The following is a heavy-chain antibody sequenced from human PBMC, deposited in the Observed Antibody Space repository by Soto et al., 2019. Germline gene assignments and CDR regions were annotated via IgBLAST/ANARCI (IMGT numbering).Heavy chain of an antibody. CDR3: ARHTTVTALYYFKH. Sequence: EVQLVQSGAEVKEPGESLKISCEGSGYSFSNYWISWVRQMPGKGLEWMGRIDPSDSYTNYSPSFQGHVTISVDKSISTAYLQWSSLKASDTAMYYCARHTTVTALYYFKHWGQGTLVTVSS. V-gene: IGHV5-10-1*01. J-gene: IGHJ4*02. D-gene: IGHD2-21*02. CDR1: GYSFSNYW. CDR2: IDPSDSYT.